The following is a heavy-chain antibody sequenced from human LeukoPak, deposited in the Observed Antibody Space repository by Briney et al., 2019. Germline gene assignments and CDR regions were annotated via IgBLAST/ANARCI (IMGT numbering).Heavy chain of an antibody. CDR2: ISGSGGNT. CDR1: GFTFSNYA. Sequence: GGSLRLSCAASGFTFSNYAMNWVRQTPGKGLEWVSSISGSGGNTYYADSVKGRFTISRDNSKNTLYLQMNSLRADDTAVYYCANPPTVTSFDHWGQGTLVTVSS. D-gene: IGHD4-11*01. CDR3: ANPPTVTSFDH. V-gene: IGHV3-23*01. J-gene: IGHJ4*02.